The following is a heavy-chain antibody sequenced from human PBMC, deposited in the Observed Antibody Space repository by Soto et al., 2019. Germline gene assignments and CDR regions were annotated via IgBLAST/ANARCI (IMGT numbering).Heavy chain of an antibody. V-gene: IGHV4-39*01. Sequence: QLQLQESGPGLVRPSETLSLTCTVSSGSISSSTYHWAWIRQPPGKGLEWIGSIYFSGTTYYSPCLQTRVTLVVDPSKNQSSLKLTSVTAADTAVYYCAAEISSAGHYWGQGTLVTVSS. J-gene: IGHJ4*02. CDR2: IYFSGTT. D-gene: IGHD6-13*01. CDR3: AAEISSAGHY. CDR1: SGSISSSTYH.